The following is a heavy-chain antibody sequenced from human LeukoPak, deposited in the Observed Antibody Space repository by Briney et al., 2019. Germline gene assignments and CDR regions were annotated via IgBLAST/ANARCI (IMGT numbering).Heavy chain of an antibody. CDR1: GGTFSSYA. J-gene: IGHJ6*03. CDR2: IIPIFGTA. D-gene: IGHD3-9*01. Sequence: ASVKVSCKASGGTFSSYAISWLRRARGQGLEGMGGIIPIFGTANYAQKFQGRVTITADEYTSTAYMELSSLRSEDTAVYYCARSERYFDWLWGRAYYYYMDVWGKGTTVTISS. V-gene: IGHV1-69*13. CDR3: ARSERYFDWLWGRAYYYYMDV.